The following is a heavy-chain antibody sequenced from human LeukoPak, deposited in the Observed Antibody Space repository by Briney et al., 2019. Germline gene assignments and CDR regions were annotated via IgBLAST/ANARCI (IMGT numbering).Heavy chain of an antibody. CDR2: IYTSGST. J-gene: IGHJ6*03. Sequence: SETLSLTCTVSGGSISSYYWSWIRQPAGKGLEWIGRIYTSGSTNYNPSLKSRVTISVDTSKYQFSLKLSSVTAADTAVYYCARHRRDYYYYYYMDVWGKGTTVTVSS. CDR1: GGSISSYY. CDR3: ARHRRDYYYYYYMDV. V-gene: IGHV4-4*07.